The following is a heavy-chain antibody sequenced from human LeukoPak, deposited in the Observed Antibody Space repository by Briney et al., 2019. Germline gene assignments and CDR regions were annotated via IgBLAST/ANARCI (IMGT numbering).Heavy chain of an antibody. D-gene: IGHD3-16*02. J-gene: IGHJ4*02. V-gene: IGHV3-11*01. CDR3: VRDYRACFDY. Sequence: SGGSLRLSCAASEFTFSDYYMSWIRQAPGKGLEWVSYISSSGSTTYYADSVKGRFTISRDNAKNSLYLQMSSLRAEDTAVYYCVRDYRACFDYWGQGTLVTVSS. CDR2: ISSSGSTT. CDR1: EFTFSDYY.